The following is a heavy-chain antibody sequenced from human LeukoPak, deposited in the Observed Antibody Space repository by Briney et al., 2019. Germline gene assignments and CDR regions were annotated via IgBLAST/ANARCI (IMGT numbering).Heavy chain of an antibody. CDR1: AGSISSYY. CDR2: IYTSGST. CDR3: ARDEYSSSSFDY. Sequence: SETLSLTCTVSAGSISSYYWSWLRQPAGKGLEWIGRIYTSGSTNYNPSLKSRVTMSVDTSKNQFSLKLSSVTAADTAVYYCARDEYSSSSFDYWGQGTLVTVSS. J-gene: IGHJ4*02. V-gene: IGHV4-4*07. D-gene: IGHD6-6*01.